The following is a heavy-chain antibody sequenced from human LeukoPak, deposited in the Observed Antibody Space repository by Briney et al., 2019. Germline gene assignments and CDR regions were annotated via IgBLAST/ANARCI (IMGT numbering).Heavy chain of an antibody. CDR3: AKQRRSLEMASPFDP. Sequence: GGSLRLSCAASGFAFSSYAMSWVRQAPGKGQEWVSAISGSGGSTYYADSVKGRFTISRDNSKNTLYLQMNSLRAEDTAVYYCAKQRRSLEMASPFDPWGQGTLVTVSS. V-gene: IGHV3-23*01. D-gene: IGHD5-24*01. J-gene: IGHJ5*02. CDR2: ISGSGGST. CDR1: GFAFSSYA.